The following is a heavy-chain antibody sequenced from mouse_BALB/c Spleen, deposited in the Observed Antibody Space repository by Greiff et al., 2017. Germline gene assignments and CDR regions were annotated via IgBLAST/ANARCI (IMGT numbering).Heavy chain of an antibody. J-gene: IGHJ3*01. Sequence: VKLVESGPGLVAPSQSLSITCTVSGFSLTSYGVHWVRQPPGKGLEWLGVIWAGGSTNYNSALMSRLSISKDNSKSQVFLKMNSLQTDDTAMYYCARGDNWFAWFAYWGKGTLVTVSA. CDR2: IWAGGST. V-gene: IGHV2-9*02. CDR3: ARGDNWFAWFAY. CDR1: GFSLTSYG. D-gene: IGHD4-1*01.